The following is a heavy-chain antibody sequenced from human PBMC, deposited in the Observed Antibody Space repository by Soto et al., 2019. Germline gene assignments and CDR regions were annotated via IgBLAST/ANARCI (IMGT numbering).Heavy chain of an antibody. J-gene: IGHJ5*02. CDR2: MYHSGTF. CDR3: ARAQFYSGSGNYNNLMFDA. Sequence: PSETLSLTCAVSGGSIGGVGYSWSWIRQPPGGGLEWNGYMYHSGTFLKSPSLKTRLTMSLDMSKNQFSLTLNSMTAADTAVYYCARAQFYSGSGNYNNLMFDAWGQGVQVTVSS. CDR1: GGSIGGVGYS. V-gene: IGHV4-30-2*01. D-gene: IGHD3-10*01.